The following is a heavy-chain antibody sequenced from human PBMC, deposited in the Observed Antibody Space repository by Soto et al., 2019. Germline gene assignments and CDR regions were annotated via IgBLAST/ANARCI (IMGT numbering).Heavy chain of an antibody. Sequence: PGGSLRLSCAASGFTFSSYAMSWVRQAPGKGLEWVSAISGSGGSTYYADSVKGRFTVSRDNSKNTLYLQMNSLRAEDAAVYYCAKDRFSRTTIARFDPSGQATLVSVSS. V-gene: IGHV3-23*01. CDR3: AKDRFSRTTIARFDP. J-gene: IGHJ5*02. CDR1: GFTFSSYA. CDR2: ISGSGGST. D-gene: IGHD1-1*01.